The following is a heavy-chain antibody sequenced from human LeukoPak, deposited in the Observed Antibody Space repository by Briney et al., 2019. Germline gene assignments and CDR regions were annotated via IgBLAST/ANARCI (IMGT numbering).Heavy chain of an antibody. CDR1: GFTFSDYA. CDR3: AREGKAAGTSGWIDP. CDR2: IWYDGSNK. D-gene: IGHD6-13*01. V-gene: IGHV3-33*01. Sequence: GRSLRLSCAASGFTFSDYAMHWVRQVPGKGLEGVAVIWYDGSNKYHADSVKGRFTISRDNSKNTLYLEMNSLKVEDTAVYYCAREGKAAGTSGWIDPWGQGTLVTVSS. J-gene: IGHJ5*02.